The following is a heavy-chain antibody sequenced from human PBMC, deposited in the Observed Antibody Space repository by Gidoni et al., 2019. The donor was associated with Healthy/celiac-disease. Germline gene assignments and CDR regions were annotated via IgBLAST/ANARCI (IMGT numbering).Heavy chain of an antibody. J-gene: IGHJ4*02. CDR2: ISWNSGSI. V-gene: IGHV3-9*01. CDR1: GLTFDDYA. D-gene: IGHD2-2*01. CDR3: AKDSGRYCSSTSCYPFDY. Sequence: EVQLVESGGGLVQPGRSLRLFCAASGLTFDDYAMHWVRQAPGKGLGWVSGISWNSGSIGYADSVKGRFTISRDNAKNSLYLQMNSLRAEDTALYYCAKDSGRYCSSTSCYPFDYWGQGTLVTVSS.